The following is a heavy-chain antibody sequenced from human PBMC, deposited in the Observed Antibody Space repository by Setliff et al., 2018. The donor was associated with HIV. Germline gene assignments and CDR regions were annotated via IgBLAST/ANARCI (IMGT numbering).Heavy chain of an antibody. Sequence: ASVKVSCKASEYTFTGYYMHWVRQAPGQGLEWMGWISPYNGDTRYAQSLQGRVTLTTDTSTNTAYMEMRTLRSDDTAVYYCVRGVTRDSSGYYRDEYFQYWGQGTLVTVS. D-gene: IGHD3-22*01. CDR2: ISPYNGDT. V-gene: IGHV1-18*04. CDR1: EYTFTGYY. J-gene: IGHJ1*01. CDR3: VRGVTRDSSGYYRDEYFQY.